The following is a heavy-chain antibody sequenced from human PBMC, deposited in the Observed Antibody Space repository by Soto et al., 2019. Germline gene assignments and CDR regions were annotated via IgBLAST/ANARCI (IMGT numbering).Heavy chain of an antibody. V-gene: IGHV1-3*01. CDR1: GYIFTSYY. CDR2: INAGNGNT. Sequence: ASVKVSCKASGYIFTSYYISWVRQAPGQGLEWMGWINAGNGNTKYSQKFQGRVTITRDTSASTAYMELSSLRSEDTAVYYCARSIVVVTALDYWGQGTLVTVSS. CDR3: ARSIVVVTALDY. D-gene: IGHD2-21*02. J-gene: IGHJ4*02.